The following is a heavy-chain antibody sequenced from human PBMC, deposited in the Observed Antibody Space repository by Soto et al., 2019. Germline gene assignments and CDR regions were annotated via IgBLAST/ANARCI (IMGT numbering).Heavy chain of an antibody. Sequence: EVQLLESGGGLVQPGGSLRLSCAASGFTFSNYAMTWVRQAPGKGLEWVSAISGGGDYTYYADSVKGRFTISRDNSKNTLFLQMNSLRADDTALYYCAKEPGYNFGVPPASWGQGTLVTVSS. J-gene: IGHJ5*02. CDR1: GFTFSNYA. CDR2: ISGGGDYT. CDR3: AKEPGYNFGVPPAS. V-gene: IGHV3-23*01. D-gene: IGHD5-18*01.